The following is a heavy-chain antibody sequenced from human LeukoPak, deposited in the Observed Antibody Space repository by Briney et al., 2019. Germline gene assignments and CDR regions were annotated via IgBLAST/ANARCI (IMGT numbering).Heavy chain of an antibody. CDR3: ARDRLWGEDDAFDI. Sequence: GASVKVSCKASGYTFTSYAMHWVRQAPGQRLEWMGWINAGNGNTKYSQEFQGRVTITRDTSASTAYMELSSLRSEDMAVYYCARDRLWGEDDAFDIWGQGTMVTVSS. D-gene: IGHD3-16*01. J-gene: IGHJ3*02. CDR1: GYTFTSYA. V-gene: IGHV1-3*03. CDR2: INAGNGNT.